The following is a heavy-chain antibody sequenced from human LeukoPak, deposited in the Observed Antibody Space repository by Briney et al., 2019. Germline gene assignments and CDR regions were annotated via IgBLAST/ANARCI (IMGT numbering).Heavy chain of an antibody. J-gene: IGHJ3*02. CDR2: IYYSGST. CDR3: ARGGYAYGFDAFDI. D-gene: IGHD5-18*01. Sequence: PSETLSLTCGASGGSFSGYYWGWIRQPPGKGLEWSGSIYYSGSTYYNPSLKSRVTISVDTSKNQFSLKLSSVTAADTAVYYCARGGYAYGFDAFDIWGQGTMVTVSS. CDR1: GGSFSGYY. V-gene: IGHV4-39*07.